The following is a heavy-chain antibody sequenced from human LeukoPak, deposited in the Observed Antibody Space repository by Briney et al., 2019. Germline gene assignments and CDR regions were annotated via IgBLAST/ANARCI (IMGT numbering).Heavy chain of an antibody. V-gene: IGHV4-39*07. CDR2: MYFSGDA. CDR3: ARDKPYCSSTSCYNFDY. D-gene: IGHD2-2*01. CDR1: GGSIGGNSHY. J-gene: IGHJ4*02. Sequence: SETLSLTCTVSGGSIGGNSHYWGWIRQPPGKGLEWIGSMYFSGDAYYNPSLKSRVTISVDTSKNQFSLKLSSVTAADTAVYYCARDKPYCSSTSCYNFDYWGQGTLVTVSS.